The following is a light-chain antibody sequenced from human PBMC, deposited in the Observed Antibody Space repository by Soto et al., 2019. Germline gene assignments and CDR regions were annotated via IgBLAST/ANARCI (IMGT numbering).Light chain of an antibody. J-gene: IGKJ1*01. CDR2: DAS. Sequence: DIQITQSPSTLSASVGDRVTITCRASQSINSWLAWYQQKPGKAPNLLIYDASSLKSGFPSRFSGSGSGTEFTLTISSLQPDDFATYYCQQYNSYSRTFGQGTKVDIK. CDR1: QSINSW. V-gene: IGKV1-5*01. CDR3: QQYNSYSRT.